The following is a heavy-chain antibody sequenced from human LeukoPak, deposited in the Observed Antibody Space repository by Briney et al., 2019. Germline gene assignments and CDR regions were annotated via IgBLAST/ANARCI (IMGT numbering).Heavy chain of an antibody. Sequence: ASVKVSCKASGYTFTSYGISWVRQAPGQGLEWMGWISAYNGNTNYAQKLQGRVTMTTDTSTSTAYMELTSLRSDDTAVYYCARDFDSGLSITMVRGVIYDYWGQGTLVTVSS. CDR1: GYTFTSYG. J-gene: IGHJ4*02. D-gene: IGHD3-10*01. CDR2: ISAYNGNT. CDR3: ARDFDSGLSITMVRGVIYDY. V-gene: IGHV1-18*04.